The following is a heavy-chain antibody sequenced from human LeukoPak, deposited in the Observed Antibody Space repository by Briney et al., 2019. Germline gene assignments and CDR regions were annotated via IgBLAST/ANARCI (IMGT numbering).Heavy chain of an antibody. CDR2: ISGSGGST. V-gene: IGHV3-23*01. CDR3: AKEVDYSNYEPYYYYGMDL. J-gene: IGHJ6*02. CDR1: GFTFSSYA. D-gene: IGHD4-4*01. Sequence: QAGGSLRLSCAASGFTFSSYAMSWVRQAPGKGLEWVSAISGSGGSTYYADSVKGRFTISRDNSKNTLYLQMNSLRAEDTAVYYCAKEVDYSNYEPYYYYGMDLWGQGTTVTVSS.